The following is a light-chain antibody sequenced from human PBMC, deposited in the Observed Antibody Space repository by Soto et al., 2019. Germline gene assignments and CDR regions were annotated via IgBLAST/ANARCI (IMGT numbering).Light chain of an antibody. CDR3: HQYAVSPLL. V-gene: IGKV3-20*01. CDR2: DAS. CDR1: QSVGRNY. J-gene: IGKJ4*01. Sequence: EIVLTQSPGTLSLSPGESATLSCRASQSVGRNYLPWFQHKPDQAPRLLIYDASNRATGVPDRFSGSGSGTEFTLSVTRLEPEDFAVYYCHQYAVSPLLFGGGTTVEIK.